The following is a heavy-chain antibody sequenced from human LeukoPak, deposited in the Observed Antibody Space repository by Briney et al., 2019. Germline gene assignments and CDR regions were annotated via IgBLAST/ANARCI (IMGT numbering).Heavy chain of an antibody. CDR1: GFTISGDY. CDR3: AKHAAGTPAFDY. CDR2: ISGSGGST. D-gene: IGHD6-13*01. V-gene: IGHV3-23*01. Sequence: GGSLRLSCAVSGFTISGDYMSWVRQAPGKGLEWVSAISGSGGSTYYADSVKGRFTISRDNSKNTLYLQMNSLRAEDTAVYYCAKHAAGTPAFDYWGQGTLVTVSS. J-gene: IGHJ4*02.